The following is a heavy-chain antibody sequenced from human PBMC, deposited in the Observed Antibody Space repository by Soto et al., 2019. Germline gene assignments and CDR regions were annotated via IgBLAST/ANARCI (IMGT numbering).Heavy chain of an antibody. D-gene: IGHD5-12*01. J-gene: IGHJ5*02. CDR2: IYYSGST. CDR1: GCSISSYY. V-gene: IGHV4-59*01. Sequence: XETLSHTCTVSGCSISSYYWSWIRQPPGKGLEWIGYIYYSGSTNYNPSLKSRVTISVDTSKNQFSLKLSSVTAADTAVYYCARVNSGYPGNWFDHWGQGTLVTVSS. CDR3: ARVNSGYPGNWFDH.